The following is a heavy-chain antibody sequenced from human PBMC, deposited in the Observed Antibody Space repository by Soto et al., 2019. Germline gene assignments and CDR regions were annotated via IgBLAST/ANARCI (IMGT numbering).Heavy chain of an antibody. CDR2: IYSGGST. Sequence: GGSLRLSCAASGFTVSSNYMSWVRQAPGKGLEWVSVIYSGGSTYYADSVKGRFTISRDNSKNTLYLQMNSLRAEDTAVYYCARGPNRYCSGGSCVEGGFDPWGQGTLVTVSS. D-gene: IGHD2-15*01. CDR1: GFTVSSNY. V-gene: IGHV3-66*01. CDR3: ARGPNRYCSGGSCVEGGFDP. J-gene: IGHJ5*02.